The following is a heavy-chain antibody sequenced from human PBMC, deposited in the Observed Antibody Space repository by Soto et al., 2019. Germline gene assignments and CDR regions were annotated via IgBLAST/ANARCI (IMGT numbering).Heavy chain of an antibody. J-gene: IGHJ4*02. CDR1: GGSISSGDHY. V-gene: IGHV4-30-4*01. CDR3: ARSKSPYYDSSGYYDYFDY. D-gene: IGHD3-22*01. CDR2: IYYSGST. Sequence: SETLSLTCTVSGGSISSGDHYWSWIRQPPGKGLEWIGYIYYSGSTYYNPSLKSRVTISVDTSKNQFSLKLSSVTAADTAVYYCARSKSPYYDSSGYYDYFDYWGQGTLVTVSS.